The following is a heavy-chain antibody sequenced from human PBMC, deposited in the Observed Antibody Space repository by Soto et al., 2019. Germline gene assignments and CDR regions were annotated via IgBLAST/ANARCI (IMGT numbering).Heavy chain of an antibody. V-gene: IGHV1-69*01. Sequence: QVQLVQSGAEVKKPGSSVNVSCKASGGTFSSYAISWVRQAPGQGLEWMGGIIPIFGTANYAQKFQGRVTITADESTSTAYMELSSLRSEDTAVYYCASDYSDSSGYTYYGMDVWGQGTTVTVSS. CDR3: ASDYSDSSGYTYYGMDV. D-gene: IGHD3-22*01. CDR2: IIPIFGTA. J-gene: IGHJ6*02. CDR1: GGTFSSYA.